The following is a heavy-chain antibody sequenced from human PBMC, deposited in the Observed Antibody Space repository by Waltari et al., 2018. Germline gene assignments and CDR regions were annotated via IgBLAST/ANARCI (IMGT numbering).Heavy chain of an antibody. J-gene: IGHJ4*02. CDR1: GFTFSTYS. CDR3: AREDRSGSFPLDY. V-gene: IGHV3-48*04. D-gene: IGHD1-26*01. Sequence: EVQLVESGGGLVQPGGSLRLSCAASGFTFSTYSMNWVRQAPGKGLGWGSYSSSVSSTIYYADSVKGRFSISRDNAKNSLYLQMNSLRAEDTAVYYCAREDRSGSFPLDYWGQGTLVTVSS. CDR2: SSSVSSTI.